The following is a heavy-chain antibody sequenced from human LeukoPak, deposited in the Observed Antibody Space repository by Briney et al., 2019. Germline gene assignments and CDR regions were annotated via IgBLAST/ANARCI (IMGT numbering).Heavy chain of an antibody. V-gene: IGHV4-4*07. D-gene: IGHD3-3*01. CDR2: IYTSGST. CDR1: GGSISSYY. CDR3: AREAAIFGDDYFDY. Sequence: SETLSLTCTVSGGSISSYYWSWIRQSAGKGLEWIGRIYTSGSTNYNPSLKSRVTMSVDTSKNQFSLKLSSVTAADTAVCYCAREAAIFGDDYFDYWGQGTLVTVSS. J-gene: IGHJ4*02.